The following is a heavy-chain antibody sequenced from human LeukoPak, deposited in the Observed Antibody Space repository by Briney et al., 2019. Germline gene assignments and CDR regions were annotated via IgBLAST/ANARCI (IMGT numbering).Heavy chain of an antibody. CDR3: ARGSCTSNSCYSIDY. D-gene: IGHD2-2*01. J-gene: IGHJ4*02. CDR2: INTSGST. CDR1: GVSITTYY. Sequence: SETLSLTCTVSGVSITTYYWSWVRQSAGKGLEWLGRINTSGSTNYKPSLKSRVTISVDKSKNQFSLKLSSVTAADPAVYYCARGSCTSNSCYSIDYWGQGTLVTVSS. V-gene: IGHV4-4*07.